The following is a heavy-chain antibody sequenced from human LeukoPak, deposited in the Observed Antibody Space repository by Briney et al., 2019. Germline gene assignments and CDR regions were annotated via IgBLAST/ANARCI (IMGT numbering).Heavy chain of an antibody. D-gene: IGHD3-10*01. Sequence: PGGSLRLSCSASGFTFSRYAMHWVRQAPGKGLEYVSAISSNGGSTYYADSVKGRFTISRDNSRNTLHLQMSSLRDGDTAVYYCVKDSSSGSYFDYWGQGTLVTVSS. J-gene: IGHJ4*02. CDR3: VKDSSSGSYFDY. CDR2: ISSNGGST. V-gene: IGHV3-64D*06. CDR1: GFTFSRYA.